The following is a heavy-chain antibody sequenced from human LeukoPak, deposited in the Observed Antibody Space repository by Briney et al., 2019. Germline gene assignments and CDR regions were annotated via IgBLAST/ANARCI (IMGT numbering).Heavy chain of an antibody. CDR1: GGSLSSYY. Sequence: SETLSLTCSVSGGSLSSYYWSWIRQPPGKGLEWIGYIYYSGSTNYNPSLKSRVTISVDTSKNHFSLKLSSVTAADTALYYCAREYPNSSAWSSDYWGQGTLVTVSS. V-gene: IGHV4-59*12. CDR2: IYYSGST. J-gene: IGHJ4*02. D-gene: IGHD6-19*01. CDR3: AREYPNSSAWSSDY.